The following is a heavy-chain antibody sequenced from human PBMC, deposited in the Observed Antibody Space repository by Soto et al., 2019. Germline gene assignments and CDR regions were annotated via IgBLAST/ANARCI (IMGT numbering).Heavy chain of an antibody. Sequence: QVQLVESGGGVVQPGGALTLSCAASGFTFSSTGMHWVRQAPGKGLEWVAVISHDGGNKYYGDSVKCRFTISRDNSKNSLYLQMNSLRADDTVVYYCAKDWGIAVAAHWGQGTLVTVSS. CDR3: AKDWGIAVAAH. D-gene: IGHD6-19*01. J-gene: IGHJ4*02. V-gene: IGHV3-30*18. CDR2: ISHDGGNK. CDR1: GFTFSSTG.